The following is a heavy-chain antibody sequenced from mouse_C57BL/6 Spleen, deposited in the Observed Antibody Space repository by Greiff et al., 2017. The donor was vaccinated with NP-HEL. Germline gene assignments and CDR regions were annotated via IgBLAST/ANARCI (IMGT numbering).Heavy chain of an antibody. Sequence: VQLQQSGAELVKPGASVKMSCKASGYTFTSYWITWVKQRPGQGLEWIGDIYPGSGSTNYNEKFKSKATLTVDTSSSTAYMQLSSLTSEDSAVYDCARAYGNPAMDYWGQGTSVTVSS. CDR1: GYTFTSYW. V-gene: IGHV1-55*01. CDR3: ARAYGNPAMDY. J-gene: IGHJ4*01. CDR2: IYPGSGST. D-gene: IGHD2-1*01.